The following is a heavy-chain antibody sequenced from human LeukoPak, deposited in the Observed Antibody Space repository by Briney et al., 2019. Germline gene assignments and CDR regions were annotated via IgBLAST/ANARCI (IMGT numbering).Heavy chain of an antibody. CDR1: GGSISSGSYY. CDR2: IYTSGST. CDR3: ARVDCSSTSCPRRAFDI. V-gene: IGHV4-61*02. D-gene: IGHD2-2*01. J-gene: IGHJ3*02. Sequence: SETLSLTCTVSGGSISSGSYYWSWIRQPAGKGLEWIGRIYTSGSTNYNPSLKSRVTISVDTSKNQFSLKLSSVTAADTAVYYCARVDCSSTSCPRRAFDIWGQGTMVTVSS.